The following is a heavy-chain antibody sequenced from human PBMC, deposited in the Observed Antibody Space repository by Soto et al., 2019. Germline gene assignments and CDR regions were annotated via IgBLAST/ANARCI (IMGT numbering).Heavy chain of an antibody. V-gene: IGHV1-18*01. CDR1: GDTVTKYG. Sequence: QVQLVQSGGEVKKPGASVKVSCKASGDTVTKYGISWVRQAPGQGLEWLGWISFYNGNTNYALKFQDRMTFTTDTATSTASMEWRSLTSDDTAVYYCASATSIAVAGKETWGQGTLVTVSS. CDR3: ASATSIAVAGKET. J-gene: IGHJ4*02. CDR2: ISFYNGNT. D-gene: IGHD6-19*01.